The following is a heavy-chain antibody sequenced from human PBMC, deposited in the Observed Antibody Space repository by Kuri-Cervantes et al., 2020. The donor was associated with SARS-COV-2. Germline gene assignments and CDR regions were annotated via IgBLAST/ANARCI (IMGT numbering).Heavy chain of an antibody. CDR2: IYYTGNT. CDR1: RGSISSSSYY. CDR3: RYSGWSGPYYYMDV. D-gene: IGHD3-3*01. J-gene: IGHJ6*03. Sequence: GSLRLSCTVSRGSISSSSYYWGWIRQPPGKGLEWIGSIYYTGNTYYNPSLKSRVTISVDTSKNQFSLKLSSVTAADTAVYYCRYSGWSGPYYYMDVWGKGTTVTDS. V-gene: IGHV4-39*03.